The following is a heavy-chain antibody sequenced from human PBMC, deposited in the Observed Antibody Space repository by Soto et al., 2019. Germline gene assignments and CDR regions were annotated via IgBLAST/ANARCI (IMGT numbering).Heavy chain of an antibody. CDR2: INSDGSST. CDR1: GFTFSSYW. D-gene: IGHD6-13*01. Sequence: EVQLVESGGGLVQPGGSLRLSCAASGFTFSSYWMHWVRQAPGKGLVWVSRINSDGSSTSYADSVKGRFIISRDNAKNTLYLQMNSLRAEDTAVYYCARARAIAAAGISWFDPWGQGTLVTVSS. CDR3: ARARAIAAAGISWFDP. J-gene: IGHJ5*02. V-gene: IGHV3-74*01.